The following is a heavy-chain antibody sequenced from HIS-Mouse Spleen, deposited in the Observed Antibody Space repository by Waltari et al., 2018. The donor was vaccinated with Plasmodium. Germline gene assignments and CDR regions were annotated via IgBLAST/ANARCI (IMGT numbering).Heavy chain of an antibody. V-gene: IGHV3-21*01. CDR3: ARDHNWNYDY. CDR2: ISSSSSYK. J-gene: IGHJ4*02. CDR1: GITFSSYS. Sequence: EVQLVESGGGLVKPGGSLRLSCAASGITFSSYSMNWVRQAPGKGLDGVSSISSSSSYKYYADSVKGRFTSSRDNAKNSLYLQMNSLRAEDTAVYYCARDHNWNYDYWGQGTLVTVSS. D-gene: IGHD1-7*01.